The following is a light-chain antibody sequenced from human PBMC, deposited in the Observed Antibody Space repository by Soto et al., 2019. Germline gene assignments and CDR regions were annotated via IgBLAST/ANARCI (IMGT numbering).Light chain of an antibody. Sequence: DIQLTQSPSSVSASVGDRVTITCRASQSISGWLAWYQQKPGKAPKLLIYDASSLESGVPSRFSGSGSGTEFTLTISSLQPDDFATYYCQQYNSYSWTFGQGTKVDIK. J-gene: IGKJ1*01. CDR1: QSISGW. V-gene: IGKV1-5*01. CDR2: DAS. CDR3: QQYNSYSWT.